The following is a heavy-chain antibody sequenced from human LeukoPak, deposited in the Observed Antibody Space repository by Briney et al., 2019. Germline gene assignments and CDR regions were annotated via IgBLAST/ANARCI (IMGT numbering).Heavy chain of an antibody. V-gene: IGHV4-34*01. J-gene: IGHJ6*02. CDR1: GGSISSYY. CDR2: INHSGST. D-gene: IGHD2-15*01. CDR3: ARGHYCSGGSCRTHNYYYGMDV. Sequence: PSETLSLTCTVSGGSISSYYWSWIRQPPGKGLEWIGEINHSGSTNYNPSLKSRVTISVDTSKNQFSLKLSSVTAADTAVYYCARGHYCSGGSCRTHNYYYGMDVWGQGTTVTVSS.